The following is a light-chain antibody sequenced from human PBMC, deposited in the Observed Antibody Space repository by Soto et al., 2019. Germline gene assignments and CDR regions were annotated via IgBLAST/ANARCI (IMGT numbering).Light chain of an antibody. J-gene: IGKJ4*01. CDR1: QSVGSY. Sequence: EIVLTQSPATLSLSPGERATLSCRASQSVGSYLAWYQQKPGQAPRLLIYDAANRATGIPARFSGSGSGTAFTLTISSLEPEDFAVYYCEQRSNWPPLTFGGGTKVEIK. CDR3: EQRSNWPPLT. CDR2: DAA. V-gene: IGKV3-11*01.